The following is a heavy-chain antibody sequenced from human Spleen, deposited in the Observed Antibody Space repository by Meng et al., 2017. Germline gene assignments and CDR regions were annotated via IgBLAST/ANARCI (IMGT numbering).Heavy chain of an antibody. J-gene: IGHJ2*01. CDR3: VFDSSGDWYFDL. Sequence: QGQLQQLGPGLLKPLETLSLTCAVYGGSFSGYYWSWIRQPPGKGLEWIGEINHSGSTNYNPSLKSRVTISVDTSKNQFSLKLSSVTAADTAVYYCVFDSSGDWYFDLWGRGTLVTVFS. CDR2: INHSGST. D-gene: IGHD3-22*01. V-gene: IGHV4-34*01. CDR1: GGSFSGYY.